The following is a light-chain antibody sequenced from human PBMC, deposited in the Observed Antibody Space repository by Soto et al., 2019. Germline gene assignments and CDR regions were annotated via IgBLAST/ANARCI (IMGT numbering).Light chain of an antibody. CDR1: SSDVGGSNY. CDR2: DVN. CDR3: GSYTSSSTLYV. J-gene: IGLJ1*01. Sequence: QSALTQPASVSGSPGQSITISCTGTSSDVGGSNYVSWYQQHPGKAPKLMIYDVNNRPSGVSNRFSASKSGNTASLTISGLQAEDEADYYCGSYTSSSTLYVFGTGTTVTVL. V-gene: IGLV2-14*01.